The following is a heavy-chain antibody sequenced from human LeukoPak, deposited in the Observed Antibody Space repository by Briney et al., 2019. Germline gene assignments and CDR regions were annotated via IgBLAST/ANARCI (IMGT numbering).Heavy chain of an antibody. D-gene: IGHD5-18*01. J-gene: IGHJ4*02. CDR3: ASSRGYSYGYNY. CDR2: IIPIFGTA. CDR1: GYTFTSYA. Sequence: SVKVSCKASGYTFTSYAISWVRQAPGQGLEWMGGIIPIFGTANYAQKFQGRVTITADESTSTAYMELSSLRSEDTAVYYCASSRGYSYGYNYWGQGTLVTVSS. V-gene: IGHV1-69*13.